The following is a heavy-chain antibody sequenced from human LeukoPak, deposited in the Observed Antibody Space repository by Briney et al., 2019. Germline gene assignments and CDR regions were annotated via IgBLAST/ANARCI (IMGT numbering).Heavy chain of an antibody. CDR3: AKDYDTLTGYYSLIDY. Sequence: GGSLRLSCAASGFTFSSYAMSWVRQAPGKGREGVSVISGSGGSTSYADSVKGRLTVSRDNSKNVLYLQMNSLRADDRAVYYCAKDYDTLTGYYSLIDYWGQGTLVTVSS. V-gene: IGHV3-23*01. CDR1: GFTFSSYA. CDR2: ISGSGGST. D-gene: IGHD3-9*01. J-gene: IGHJ4*02.